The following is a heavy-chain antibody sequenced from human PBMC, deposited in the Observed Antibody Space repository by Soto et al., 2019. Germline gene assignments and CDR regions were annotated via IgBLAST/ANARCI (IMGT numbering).Heavy chain of an antibody. D-gene: IGHD3-22*01. V-gene: IGHV3-49*04. CDR1: GFTFSNYA. CDR2: IRSKAYGGTT. Sequence: GGSLRLSCAASGFTFSNYAMSWVRQAPGKGLEWVGFIRSKAYGGTTEYAASVKGRFTISRDDSKSIAYLQMNSLKTEDTAVYYCTRDLYYYDSSGYSDYWGQGTLVTVSS. J-gene: IGHJ4*02. CDR3: TRDLYYYDSSGYSDY.